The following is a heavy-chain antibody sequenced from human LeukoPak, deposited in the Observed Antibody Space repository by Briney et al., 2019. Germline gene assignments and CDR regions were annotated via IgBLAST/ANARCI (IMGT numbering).Heavy chain of an antibody. CDR2: IYPGDSDT. Sequence: APKISCRDSGDSVTSYWIGWVRQMPGKGLEWMGIIYPGDSDTRYSPSFQGQVTISADKSISTAYLQWSSLKASDTAMYYCASSGYLYDAFDIWGQGTMVTVSS. D-gene: IGHD3-22*01. V-gene: IGHV5-51*01. J-gene: IGHJ3*02. CDR1: GDSVTSYW. CDR3: ASSGYLYDAFDI.